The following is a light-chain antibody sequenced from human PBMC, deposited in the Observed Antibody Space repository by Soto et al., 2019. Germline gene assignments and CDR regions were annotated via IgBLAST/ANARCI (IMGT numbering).Light chain of an antibody. J-gene: IGKJ2*01. CDR3: QQYTSYSSYT. CDR1: QNINSW. V-gene: IGKV1-5*03. CDR2: KAS. Sequence: DIQMTQSPSTLSASVGAIVTVTCRASQNINSWLAWYQQKPGKAPKLLIYKASSLESGVPSRFSGSGSGTDFTLSITSLQPDDFATYYCQQYTSYSSYTFGQGTKLEIK.